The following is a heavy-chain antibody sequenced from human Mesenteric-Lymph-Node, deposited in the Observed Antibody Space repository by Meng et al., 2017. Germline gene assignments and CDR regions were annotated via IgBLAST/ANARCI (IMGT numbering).Heavy chain of an antibody. CDR2: ISSSSSYI. CDR3: ERGGIRDTMIVVAYLDY. V-gene: IGHV3-21*01. CDR1: GFTFSSYS. D-gene: IGHD3-22*01. Sequence: GESLKISCAASGFTFSSYSMNLVRQAPGEGLEWVSSISSSSSYIFYADSVKGRCTISRHNGKNSLYLQMNSLRAEDTAVYYCERGGIRDTMIVVAYLDYWGQGTLVTVSS. J-gene: IGHJ4*02.